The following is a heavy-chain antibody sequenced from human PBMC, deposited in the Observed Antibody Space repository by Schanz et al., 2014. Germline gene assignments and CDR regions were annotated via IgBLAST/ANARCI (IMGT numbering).Heavy chain of an antibody. V-gene: IGHV1-46*03. CDR1: GYTLSAYS. CDR2: VNPSVRGT. J-gene: IGHJ4*02. D-gene: IGHD3-22*01. Sequence: QVQLVQSGAEVKKPGASVKVSCKASGYTLSAYSLHWVRQAPGQGLEWMGIVNPSVRGTHFAREFQGRVTVTSDTSTSTVYMELSGLRSEDTAVYYCAGAFDSSGYYVDYGGQGTLVTVSS. CDR3: AGAFDSSGYYVDY.